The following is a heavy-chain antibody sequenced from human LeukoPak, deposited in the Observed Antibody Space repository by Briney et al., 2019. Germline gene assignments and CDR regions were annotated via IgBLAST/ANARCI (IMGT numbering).Heavy chain of an antibody. V-gene: IGHV1-18*01. CDR2: ISAYNGNT. CDR3: ARVGPVAGTGLAGERY. CDR1: GYTFTSYG. J-gene: IGHJ4*02. Sequence: ASVKVSCKASGYTFTSYGISWVRQAPGRGLEWMGWISAYNGNTNYAQKLQGRVTMTTDTSTSTAYMELRSLRSDDTAVYYCARVGPVAGTGLAGERYWGQGTLVTVSS. D-gene: IGHD6-19*01.